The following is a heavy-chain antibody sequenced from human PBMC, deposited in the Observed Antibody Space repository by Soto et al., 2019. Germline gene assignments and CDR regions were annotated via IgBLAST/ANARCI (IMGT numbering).Heavy chain of an antibody. CDR2: ISGSGGST. V-gene: IGHV3-23*01. CDR3: AKAHNYDFWSGSDF. J-gene: IGHJ4*02. CDR1: GFTFRSYA. D-gene: IGHD3-3*01. Sequence: EVQLLESGGGLEQPGGSLRLPCAASGFTFRSYAMNWVRQAPGKGLEWVSGISGSGGSTYYADSVKGRFTISRDNFKNMLYVQMNSLRVEDTAIYYCAKAHNYDFWSGSDFWGQGTLVTVSS.